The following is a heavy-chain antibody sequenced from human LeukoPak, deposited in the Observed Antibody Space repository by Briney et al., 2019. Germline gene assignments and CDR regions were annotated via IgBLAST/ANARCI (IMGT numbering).Heavy chain of an antibody. J-gene: IGHJ4*02. Sequence: GGSLRLSCAASGFTFSDYSMNWVRQAPGKGLEWVSSLDGGGSTYNADSVKGRFTISRDNSENTLYLQMNSLRAEDTAVYYCATRYSFNYLGYWGQGTLVTVSS. CDR1: GFTFSDYS. CDR3: ATRYSFNYLGY. CDR2: LDGGGST. V-gene: IGHV3-53*01. D-gene: IGHD5-18*01.